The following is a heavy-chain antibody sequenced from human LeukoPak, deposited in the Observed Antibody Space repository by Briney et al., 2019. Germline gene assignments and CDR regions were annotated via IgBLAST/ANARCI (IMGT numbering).Heavy chain of an antibody. CDR1: GYTFTSYD. Sequence: ASVKVSRKASGYTFTSYDINWVRQATGQGLEWMGWMNTNSGNTGYAQKFQGRVTITRNTAISTAYMELSSLRSEDTAVYYCARGSTSGGGSYYYYMDVWGKGTTVTVSS. CDR2: MNTNSGNT. D-gene: IGHD2-2*01. J-gene: IGHJ6*03. V-gene: IGHV1-8*03. CDR3: ARGSTSGGGSYYYYMDV.